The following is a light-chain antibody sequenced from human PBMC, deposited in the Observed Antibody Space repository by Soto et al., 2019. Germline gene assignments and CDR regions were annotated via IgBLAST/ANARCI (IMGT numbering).Light chain of an antibody. Sequence: QFTQSPSSLSASVGDRVTISCRASQGVGSYLAWYQQKPGKAPKLLIYAASTLQSGVPSRFSGSGSGTDFTLTISSLRPEDFATYYCQQFNSYPPWTFGQGTKVDIK. CDR3: QQFNSYPPWT. CDR2: AAS. V-gene: IGKV1-9*01. J-gene: IGKJ1*01. CDR1: QGVGSY.